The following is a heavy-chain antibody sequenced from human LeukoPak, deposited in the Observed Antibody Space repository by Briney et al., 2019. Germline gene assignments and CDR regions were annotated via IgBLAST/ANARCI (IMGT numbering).Heavy chain of an antibody. CDR1: GGSISSGSYY. CDR3: ARALYSSSSSTWFDP. J-gene: IGHJ5*02. D-gene: IGHD6-6*01. V-gene: IGHV4-61*02. CDR2: IYTSGST. Sequence: SQTLSLTCTVSGGSISSGSYYWSWIRQPAGKGLEWIGRIYTSGSTNYNPSLKSRVTISVDTSKNQFSLKLSPVTAADTAVYYCARALYSSSSSTWFDPWGQGTLVTVSS.